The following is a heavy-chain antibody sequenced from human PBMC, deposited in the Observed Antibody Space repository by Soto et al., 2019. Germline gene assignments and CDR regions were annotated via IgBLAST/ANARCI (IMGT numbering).Heavy chain of an antibody. Sequence: GGSLRLSCAASGFPFSIYAMHWVRQSPGKGLEYVSGIRGNGDPPFYADSVKGRFTISRDNSKNTLYLQMSSLGADDTAVYYCVKSRGGTHFDFFDWGQGALVTVFS. J-gene: IGHJ4*02. D-gene: IGHD1-7*01. CDR3: VKSRGGTHFDFFD. CDR1: GFPFSIYA. V-gene: IGHV3-64D*06. CDR2: IRGNGDPP.